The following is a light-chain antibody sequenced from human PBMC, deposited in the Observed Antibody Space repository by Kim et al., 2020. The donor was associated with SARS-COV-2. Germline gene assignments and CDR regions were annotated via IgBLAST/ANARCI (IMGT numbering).Light chain of an antibody. Sequence: QSVLTQPASVSGSPGQSITISCTGTSSDVGGYNYVSWYQQHPGKAPKLMIYDVSNRPSGVSNRFSGSKSGNTASLTISGLQAEDEADYYCSSYTPVFGTGTKVTVL. CDR2: DVS. J-gene: IGLJ1*01. CDR3: SSYTPV. CDR1: SSDVGGYNY. V-gene: IGLV2-14*03.